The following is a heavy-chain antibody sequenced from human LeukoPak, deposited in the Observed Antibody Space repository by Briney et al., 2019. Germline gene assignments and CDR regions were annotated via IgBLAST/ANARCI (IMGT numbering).Heavy chain of an antibody. CDR1: GYTFTGYY. V-gene: IGHV1-46*01. CDR2: INPSGGIT. CDR3: ARAAIAEAGTIRYFDY. D-gene: IGHD6-13*01. J-gene: IGHJ4*02. Sequence: ASVKVSCKPSGYTFTGYYMHSVPQAPGQGLEWMGIINPSGGITSYAQKFQGRVTMTRDTSTSTVYMELISLRSEDAAVYYCARAAIAEAGTIRYFDYWGQGTLVTVSS.